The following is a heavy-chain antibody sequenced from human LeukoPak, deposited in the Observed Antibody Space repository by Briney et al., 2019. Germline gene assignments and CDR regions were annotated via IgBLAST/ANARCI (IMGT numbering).Heavy chain of an antibody. CDR3: AREPSGLLFDY. J-gene: IGHJ4*02. CDR2: ISPYNNNT. V-gene: IGHV1-18*01. D-gene: IGHD6-25*01. CDR1: GGTFSSYA. Sequence: ASVKVSCEASGGTFSSYAISWVRQAPGQGLEWMGWISPYNNNTNYAKKFQGRVTLTTDTSTSTAYMELRGLTSDDTAVYYCAREPSGLLFDYWGLGTLVTVSS.